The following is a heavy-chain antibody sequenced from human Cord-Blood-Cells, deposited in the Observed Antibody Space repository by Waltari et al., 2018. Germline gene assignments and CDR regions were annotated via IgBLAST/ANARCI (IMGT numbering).Heavy chain of an antibody. D-gene: IGHD1-26*01. Sequence: QVQLVQSGAEVKKPGASVKVSCKVSGYTLTELSMHWVRQAPGKGLEWQGGFEPENGETIYAQKFQGRVTMTEDTSTDTAYMELSSLRSEDTAVYYCATDQGKWELLGAFDIWGQGTMVTVSS. V-gene: IGHV1-24*01. CDR3: ATDQGKWELLGAFDI. J-gene: IGHJ3*02. CDR2: FEPENGET. CDR1: GYTLTELS.